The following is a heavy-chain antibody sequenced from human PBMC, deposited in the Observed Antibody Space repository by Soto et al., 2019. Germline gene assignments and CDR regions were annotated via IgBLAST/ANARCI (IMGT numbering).Heavy chain of an antibody. J-gene: IGHJ4*02. D-gene: IGHD2-15*01. CDR3: ERRPITPESLDF. Sequence: PSETLSLTCTVSGGSISSSSYYWGWIRQPPGKGLEWIGSIYYSGSTYYNLSLKSRGTISVDTSTNQFSLELTSMTAADTAVYYCERRPITPESLDFWGQGTLVTVSS. CDR2: IYYSGST. V-gene: IGHV4-39*01. CDR1: GGSISSSSYY.